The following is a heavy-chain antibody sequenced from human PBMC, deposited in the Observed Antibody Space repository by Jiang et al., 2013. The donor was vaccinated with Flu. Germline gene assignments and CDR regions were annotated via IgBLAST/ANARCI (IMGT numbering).Heavy chain of an antibody. J-gene: IGHJ4*02. CDR3: ARDRNYFDSTGYSDY. CDR1: GGSISSSGYF. CDR2: IFXGGTT. V-gene: IGHV4-39*07. D-gene: IGHD3-22*01. Sequence: GPGLVKPSETLSLTCSVSGGSISSSGYFWGWIRQPPGKGLEWIGSIFXGGTTYYNPSLKSRVTISVDTSKNQFSLNLSSVTAADTAVYYCARDRNYFDSTGYSDYWGQGPWSPSPQ.